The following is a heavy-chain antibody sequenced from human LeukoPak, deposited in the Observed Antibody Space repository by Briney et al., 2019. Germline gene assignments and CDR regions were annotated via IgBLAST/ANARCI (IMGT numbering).Heavy chain of an antibody. J-gene: IGHJ4*02. V-gene: IGHV3-30*02. CDR2: IRYDGSNK. CDR1: GFTFSSYG. CDR3: AKRGVVPAAFAY. D-gene: IGHD2-2*01. Sequence: TGGSLRPSCAASGFTFSSYGMHWVRQAPGKGLEWVAFIRYDGSNKYYADSVKGRFTISRDNSKNTLYLQMNSLRAEDTAVYYCAKRGVVPAAFAYWGQGTLVTVSS.